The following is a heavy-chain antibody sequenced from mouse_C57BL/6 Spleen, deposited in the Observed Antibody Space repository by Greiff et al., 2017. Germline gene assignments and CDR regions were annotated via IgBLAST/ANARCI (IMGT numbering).Heavy chain of an antibody. V-gene: IGHV1-53*01. CDR3: ARAQVYYCGSSYDYAMDY. J-gene: IGHJ4*01. CDR2: INPSNGGT. Sequence: QVQLQQPGTELVKPGASVKLSCKASGYTFTSYWMHWVKQRPGQGLEWIGNINPSNGGTNYNEKFKSKATLTVDKSSSTAYMQLSSLTSEDSAVYYCARAQVYYCGSSYDYAMDYWGQGTSVTVSS. CDR1: GYTFTSYW. D-gene: IGHD1-1*01.